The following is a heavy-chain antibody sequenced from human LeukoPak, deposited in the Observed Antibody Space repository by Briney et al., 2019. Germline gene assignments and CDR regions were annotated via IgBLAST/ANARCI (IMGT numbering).Heavy chain of an antibody. CDR1: GYTFTGYY. J-gene: IGHJ5*02. V-gene: IGHV1-2*06. CDR2: INPNSGGT. D-gene: IGHD2-2*01. CDR3: ASIYCSSTSCFTKWFDP. Sequence: ASVKVSCKASGYTFTGYYMHWVRQAPGQGLEWMGRINPNSGGTNYAQKFQGRVTMTRDTSISTAYMELSRLRSDDTAVYYCASIYCSSTSCFTKWFDPWGQGTLVTVSS.